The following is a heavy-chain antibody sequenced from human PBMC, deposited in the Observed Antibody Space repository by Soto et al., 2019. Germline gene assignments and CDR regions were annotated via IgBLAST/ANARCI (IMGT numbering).Heavy chain of an antibody. V-gene: IGHV3-23*01. CDR2: ISGSGGST. J-gene: IGHJ5*02. CDR3: ALPGPIGVVIIYLPNWFDP. CDR1: GFTFSSYA. D-gene: IGHD3-3*01. Sequence: PGGSLRLSCAASGFTFSSYAMSWVRQAPGKGLEWVSAISGSGGSTYYADSVKGRFTISRDNSKNTLYLQMNSLRAEDTAVYYCALPGPIGVVIIYLPNWFDPSGQGTLVTVSS.